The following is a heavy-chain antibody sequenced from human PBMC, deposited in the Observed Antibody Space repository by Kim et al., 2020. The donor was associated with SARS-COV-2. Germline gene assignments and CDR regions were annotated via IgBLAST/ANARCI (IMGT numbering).Heavy chain of an antibody. J-gene: IGHJ6*03. CDR3: ARGTRRRITIFGVVMGYYYYMDV. D-gene: IGHD3-3*01. V-gene: IGHV1-8*01. CDR1: GYTFTSYD. Sequence: ASVKVSCKASGYTFTSYDINWVRQATGQGLEWMGWMNPNSGNTGYAQKFQGRVTMTRNTSIGTAYMELSSLRSEDTAVYYCARGTRRRITIFGVVMGYYYYMDVGGKGTTITFSS. CDR2: MNPNSGNT.